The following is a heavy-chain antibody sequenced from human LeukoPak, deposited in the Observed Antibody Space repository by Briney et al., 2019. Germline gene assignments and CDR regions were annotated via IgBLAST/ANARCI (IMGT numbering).Heavy chain of an antibody. Sequence: PGGSLRLSCAASGFTFSSYWMSWVRQAPGKGLEWVANIKQDGSEKYYVDSVKGRFTISRDNAKNSLYLQMNSLRAEDTAVYYCARGLPSIAAAASFDYWGQGTLVTVSS. CDR2: IKQDGSEK. CDR3: ARGLPSIAAAASFDY. CDR1: GFTFSSYW. V-gene: IGHV3-7*01. D-gene: IGHD6-13*01. J-gene: IGHJ4*02.